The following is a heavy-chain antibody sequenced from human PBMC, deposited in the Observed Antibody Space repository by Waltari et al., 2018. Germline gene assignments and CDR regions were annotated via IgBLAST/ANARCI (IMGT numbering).Heavy chain of an antibody. J-gene: IGHJ4*02. CDR3: TKDLTHTNYEGFAN. D-gene: IGHD3-16*01. V-gene: IGHV3-9*01. Sequence: EVQLVESGGALVQPGRSLRLSCATSGFTYDDFAMHWVRQVPGKGLEWFAGITWNSGKVDYAGSVKGRFTISRDNAKNLLFLQMNSLRPEDTALYYCTKDLTHTNYEGFANWGLGTLVTVSS. CDR2: ITWNSGKV. CDR1: GFTYDDFA.